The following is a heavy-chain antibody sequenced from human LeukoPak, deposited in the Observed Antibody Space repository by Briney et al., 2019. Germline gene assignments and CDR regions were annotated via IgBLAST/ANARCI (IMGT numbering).Heavy chain of an antibody. CDR3: VREEGGNYRPDNWFDP. J-gene: IGHJ5*02. CDR2: ISRSSYI. CDR1: GFTFSSYP. D-gene: IGHD1-7*01. Sequence: GGSLRLSCAGSGFTFSSYPMNWVRQAPGKGLEWVSSISRSSYIFYAESVKGRFTISRDNAKNSLYLQMNSLRVEDTAVYYCVREEGGNYRPDNWFDPWGQGILVTASS. V-gene: IGHV3-21*01.